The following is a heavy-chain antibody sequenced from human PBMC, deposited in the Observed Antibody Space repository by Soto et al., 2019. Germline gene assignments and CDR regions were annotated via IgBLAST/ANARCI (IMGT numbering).Heavy chain of an antibody. D-gene: IGHD6-13*01. V-gene: IGHV1-18*04. J-gene: IGHJ6*02. CDR1: GYTFTSYG. Sequence: ASVKVSCKASGYTFTSYGISCVRQAPGQGLEWMGWISAYNGNTNYAQKLQGRVTMTTDTSTSTAYMELRSLRSDDTAVYYCARDKVYRSSWFYYYYGMDVWGQGTTVTVSS. CDR3: ARDKVYRSSWFYYYYGMDV. CDR2: ISAYNGNT.